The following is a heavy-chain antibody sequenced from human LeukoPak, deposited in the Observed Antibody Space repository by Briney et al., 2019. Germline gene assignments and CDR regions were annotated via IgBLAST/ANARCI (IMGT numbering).Heavy chain of an antibody. D-gene: IGHD3-3*01. J-gene: IGHJ4*02. CDR2: ISGSGGST. CDR1: GFTFSSYA. Sequence: GGSLRLSCAASGFTFSSYAMSWVRQAPGKGLEWVSAISGSGGSTYYADSVKGRFTISRDNSKNTLYLQMNSLRAEDTAVYYCAKDRPPYYDFWSGYYGEFDYWGQGALVTVFS. V-gene: IGHV3-23*01. CDR3: AKDRPPYYDFWSGYYGEFDY.